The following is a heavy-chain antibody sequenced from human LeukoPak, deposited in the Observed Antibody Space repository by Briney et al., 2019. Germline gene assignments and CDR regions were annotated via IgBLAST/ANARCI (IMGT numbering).Heavy chain of an antibody. CDR1: GYTFTGYY. D-gene: IGHD6-13*01. J-gene: IGHJ4*02. CDR3: ARASVLAAGSDY. V-gene: IGHV1-2*02. Sequence: ASVKVSCKASGYTFTGYYTHWVRQAPGQGLEWMGWINPNSGGTNYAQKFQGRVTMTRDTSISTAYMELSRLRSDHTAVYYCARASVLAAGSDYWGQGTLVTVSS. CDR2: INPNSGGT.